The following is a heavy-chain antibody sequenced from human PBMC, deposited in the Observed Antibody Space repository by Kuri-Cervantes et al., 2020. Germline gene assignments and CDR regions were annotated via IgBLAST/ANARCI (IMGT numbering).Heavy chain of an antibody. CDR3: ARGVVVTAPLHHFDY. V-gene: IGHV1-2*02. J-gene: IGHJ4*02. D-gene: IGHD2-21*02. CDR1: GFTFSSYA. CDR2: INPNSGGT. Sequence: GESLKISCAASGFTFSSYAMHWVRQAPGQGLEWMGWINPNSGGTNYAQKFQGRVTMTRDTSISTAYMELSRLRSDDTAVYYCARGVVVTAPLHHFDYWGQGTLVTVSS.